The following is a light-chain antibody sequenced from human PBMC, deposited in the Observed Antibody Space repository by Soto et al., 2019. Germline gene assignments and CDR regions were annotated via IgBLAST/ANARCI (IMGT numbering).Light chain of an antibody. CDR2: GNN. CDR3: QSYDTRSGWV. CDR1: SSNIGARND. V-gene: IGLV1-40*01. Sequence: QSVLTQPPSVSGAPGQKVTIACTGSSSNIGARNDVHWYQQLPGRAPKLLIYGNNNRPSGVPDRFSGSKSGTSGSLAITGLQAEDEGDYYCQSYDTRSGWVFGGGTKLTVL. J-gene: IGLJ3*02.